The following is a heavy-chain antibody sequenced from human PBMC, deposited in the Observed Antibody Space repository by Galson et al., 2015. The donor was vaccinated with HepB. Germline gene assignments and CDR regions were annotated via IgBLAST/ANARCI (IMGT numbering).Heavy chain of an antibody. Sequence: SLRLSCAASGLTLSSYAMHWVRQASGKGLEWVAVISYDGSNKYYADSVKGRFTISRDNSMNTLYLQMNSLRIEDTAVYYCARPYGDYGYYGMDVWGQGTTVIVSS. CDR2: ISYDGSNK. CDR1: GLTLSSYA. J-gene: IGHJ6*02. CDR3: ARPYGDYGYYGMDV. V-gene: IGHV3-30-3*01. D-gene: IGHD4-17*01.